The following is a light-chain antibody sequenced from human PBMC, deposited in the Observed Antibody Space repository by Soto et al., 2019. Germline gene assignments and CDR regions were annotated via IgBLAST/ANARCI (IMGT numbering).Light chain of an antibody. J-gene: IGKJ5*01. CDR2: GAF. CDR1: QRLSASD. CDR3: QQLNSYPIT. V-gene: IGKV3-20*02. Sequence: LSLSPGLRATLSCRASQRLSASDIAWYQQKPGQAPKFLIHGAFTLQSGVPSRFSGSGSGTEFTLTISRLQPEDFATYYCQQLNSYPITFGQGTRLEIK.